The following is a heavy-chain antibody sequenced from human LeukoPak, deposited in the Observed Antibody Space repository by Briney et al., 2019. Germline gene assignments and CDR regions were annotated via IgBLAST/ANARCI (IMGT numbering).Heavy chain of an antibody. V-gene: IGHV3-20*01. Sequence: GGSLRLSCAASGFTFDDYGMSWVRQAPGKGLEWVSGINWSGGSTGYADSVKGRFTISRDNAKNSPYLQMNSLRAEDTALYHCAAHSGYASSNFDHWGQGALVTVSS. D-gene: IGHD5-12*01. CDR1: GFTFDDYG. CDR2: INWSGGST. CDR3: AAHSGYASSNFDH. J-gene: IGHJ4*02.